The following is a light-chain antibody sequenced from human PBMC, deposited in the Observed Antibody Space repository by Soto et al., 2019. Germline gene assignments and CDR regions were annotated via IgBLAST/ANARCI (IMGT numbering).Light chain of an antibody. J-gene: IGKJ1*01. CDR2: GAS. CDR1: QSVSGSY. Sequence: EIVLTQSPGTLSLSPGERATLSCRASQSVSGSYLAWYQQKLGQAPRLLIYGASSRATGIPDRFSGSGSGTDFTLTIIRLEPEDFAVYYCQQHGSAPWTFGQGTKVEIK. CDR3: QQHGSAPWT. V-gene: IGKV3-20*01.